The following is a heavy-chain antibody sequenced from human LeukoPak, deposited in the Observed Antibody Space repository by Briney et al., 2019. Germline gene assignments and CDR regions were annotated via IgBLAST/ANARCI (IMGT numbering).Heavy chain of an antibody. J-gene: IGHJ6*03. Sequence: SETLSLTCTVSGGSISSYLWSWIRQPPGKGLEWIGYIYYSGSTNYNPSLKSRVTISVDTSKNQFSLKLSSVTAADTAVYYCAGGGRSSWYGHYYYYMDVWGKGTTVTVSS. CDR3: AGGGRSSWYGHYYYYMDV. CDR2: IYYSGST. D-gene: IGHD6-13*01. CDR1: GGSISSYL. V-gene: IGHV4-59*01.